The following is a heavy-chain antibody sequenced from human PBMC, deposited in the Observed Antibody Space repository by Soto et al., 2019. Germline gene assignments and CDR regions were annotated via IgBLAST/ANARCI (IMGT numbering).Heavy chain of an antibody. Sequence: SETLSLTCTVSGGSISSYYWSWIRQPPGKGLEWIGYIYYSGSTNYNPSLKSRVTISVDTSKNQFSLKLSSVTAADTAVYYCARVPDYVWGSHHPGPGMDVSGQATTVTVSS. J-gene: IGHJ6*02. CDR1: GGSISSYY. CDR3: ARVPDYVWGSHHPGPGMDV. V-gene: IGHV4-59*01. D-gene: IGHD3-16*01. CDR2: IYYSGST.